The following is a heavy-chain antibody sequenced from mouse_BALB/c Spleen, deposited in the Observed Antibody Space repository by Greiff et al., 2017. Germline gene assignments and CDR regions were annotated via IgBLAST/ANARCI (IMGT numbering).Heavy chain of an antibody. J-gene: IGHJ3*01. D-gene: IGHD1-1*01. V-gene: IGHV2-9*02. Sequence: VKLVESGPGLVAPSQSLSITCTVSGFSLTSYGVHWVRQPPGKGLEWLGVIWAGGSTNYNSALMSRLSISKDNSKSQVFLKMNSLQTDDTAMYYCARDYYGSSLWFAYWGQGTLVTVSA. CDR1: GFSLTSYG. CDR3: ARDYYGSSLWFAY. CDR2: IWAGGST.